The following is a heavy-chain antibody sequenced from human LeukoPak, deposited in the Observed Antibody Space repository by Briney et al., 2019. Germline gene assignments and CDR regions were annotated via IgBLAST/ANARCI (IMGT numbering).Heavy chain of an antibody. CDR2: INPSGGDT. J-gene: IGHJ5*02. CDR3: ARDSRHFFMILNWFDP. Sequence: GASVKVSCKASGYILSSYNMHWVRQAPGQGLEWLGIINPSGGDTKYAQKFQGRVTLTRDKSTSTAYMELRSLRSDDTAVYYCARDSRHFFMILNWFDPWGQGTLVTVSS. D-gene: IGHD3-16*01. V-gene: IGHV1-46*01. CDR1: GYILSSYN.